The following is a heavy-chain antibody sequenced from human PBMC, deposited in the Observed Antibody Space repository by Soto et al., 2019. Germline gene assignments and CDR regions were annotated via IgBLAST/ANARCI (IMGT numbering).Heavy chain of an antibody. J-gene: IGHJ4*02. CDR3: ARDPRSGWPAGIDY. Sequence: QVQLVQSGAEVKKPGASVKVSCKASGYSFDGYGMHWVRQAPGQRPEWMGWINTGNGDTKYPQKFQGRVTLTRDTFAITAYMELNTLKSEDTAVYYCARDPRSGWPAGIDYWGQGSLVTVSS. D-gene: IGHD6-19*01. CDR1: GYSFDGYG. V-gene: IGHV1-3*04. CDR2: INTGNGDT.